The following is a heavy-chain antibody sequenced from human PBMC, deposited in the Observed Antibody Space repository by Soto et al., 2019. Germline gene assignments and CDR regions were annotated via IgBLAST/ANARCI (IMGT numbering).Heavy chain of an antibody. J-gene: IGHJ4*02. D-gene: IGHD3-16*01. CDR3: AGGCYSTSPPDSDSFDY. Sequence: EVQLVQSGAEVKKPGASLKISCKGSGYSFTSYWIGWVRQMPGKGLEWMGIIYPGDSDTRYSPSFQGQVTISADKSISTTYLKCSSLKASDTVMYYCAGGCYSTSPPDSDSFDYWGQGTLVTVSS. V-gene: IGHV5-51*03. CDR2: IYPGDSDT. CDR1: GYSFTSYW.